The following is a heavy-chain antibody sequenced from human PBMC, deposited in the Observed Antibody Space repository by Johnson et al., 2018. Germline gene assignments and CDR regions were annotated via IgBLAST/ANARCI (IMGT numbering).Heavy chain of an antibody. CDR1: GFTFSSYG. CDR2: ISYDGSNK. CDR3: ATGYDFSTDAFDI. J-gene: IGHJ3*02. Sequence: QVQLVEAGGGVVQHGRSLRLCCAASGFTFSSYGMHWVRQAPGTGLEWVAVISYDGSNKYYADSVKGRFTISRDNSKNSLYLKMTSLRAEDTAVYSGATGYDFSTDAFDIWGQGTMVTVSS. D-gene: IGHD3-3*01. V-gene: IGHV3-30*03.